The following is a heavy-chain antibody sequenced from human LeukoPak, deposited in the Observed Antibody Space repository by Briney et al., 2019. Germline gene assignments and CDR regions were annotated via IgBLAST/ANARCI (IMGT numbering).Heavy chain of an antibody. D-gene: IGHD3-10*01. CDR1: GYTFTSYD. J-gene: IGHJ4*02. Sequence: GASVKVSYKASGYTFTSYDINWVRQATGQGLEWMGWMNPNSGNTGYAQKFQGRVTITRNTSISTVYMELSSLRSEDTAVYYCARDLDYYNSGSSFGYWGQGTLVTVSS. CDR2: MNPNSGNT. CDR3: ARDLDYYNSGSSFGY. V-gene: IGHV1-8*03.